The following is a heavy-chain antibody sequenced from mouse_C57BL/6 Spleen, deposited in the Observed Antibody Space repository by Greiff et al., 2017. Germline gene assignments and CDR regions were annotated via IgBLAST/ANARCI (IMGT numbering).Heavy chain of an antibody. J-gene: IGHJ4*01. CDR2: INPSSGYT. CDR3: ARRDTRDAMDY. V-gene: IGHV1-4*01. D-gene: IGHD3-3*01. CDR1: GYTFTSYT. Sequence: VQLQQSGAELARPGASVKMSCKAYGYTFTSYTMHWVKQRPGQGLEWIGYINPSSGYTKYNQKFKDKATLTADKSSSTAYMQLSRLTSEDSAVYYCARRDTRDAMDYWGQGTSVTGSS.